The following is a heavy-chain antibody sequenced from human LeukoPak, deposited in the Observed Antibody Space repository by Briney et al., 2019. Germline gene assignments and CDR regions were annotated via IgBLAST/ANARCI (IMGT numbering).Heavy chain of an antibody. V-gene: IGHV3-66*02. J-gene: IGHJ3*02. D-gene: IGHD2-2*01. CDR3: ARQSRYCSSTSCPRGAFDI. Sequence: GGSLRLSCAASGFTVSSNYMSWVRQAPGKGLEWVSVIYSGGSTYNADSVEGRFTISRDNSKNTLYLQMNSLRAEDTAVYYCARQSRYCSSTSCPRGAFDIWGQGTMVTVSS. CDR2: IYSGGST. CDR1: GFTVSSNY.